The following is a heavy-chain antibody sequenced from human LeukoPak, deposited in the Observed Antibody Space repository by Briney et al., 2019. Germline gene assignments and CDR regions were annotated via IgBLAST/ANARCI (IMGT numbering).Heavy chain of an antibody. V-gene: IGHV3-11*01. CDR1: GFTFSDYY. Sequence: GGSLRLSCAASGFTFSDYYMSWIRQAPGKGLEWVSYISSSGSTIYYADSVKGRFTVSRDNAKNSLYLQMNSLRAEDTAVYYCAREERIAAAGRGTFDYWGQGTLVTVSS. CDR2: ISSSGSTI. CDR3: AREERIAAAGRGTFDY. J-gene: IGHJ4*02. D-gene: IGHD6-13*01.